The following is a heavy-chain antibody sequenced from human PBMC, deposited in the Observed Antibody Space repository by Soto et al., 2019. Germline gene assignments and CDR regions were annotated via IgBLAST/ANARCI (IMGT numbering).Heavy chain of an antibody. CDR3: ARLPLRRAREDVDY. Sequence: QLQLQESGPGLVKPSETLPLTCSVSGGSISSSSYNWGWIRQPPGKGLEWIGSFYYGGSPYYNPPLKSRVTISVDPSKNQFPLNLRSVTAADTAVYYCARLPLRRAREDVDYWGQGTLVAVSS. V-gene: IGHV4-39*01. CDR1: GGSISSSSYN. CDR2: FYYGGSP. J-gene: IGHJ4*02. D-gene: IGHD4-17*01.